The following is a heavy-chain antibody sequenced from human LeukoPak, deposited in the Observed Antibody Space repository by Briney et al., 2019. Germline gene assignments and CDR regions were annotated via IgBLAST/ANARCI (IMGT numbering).Heavy chain of an antibody. V-gene: IGHV6-1*01. D-gene: IGHD6-13*01. Sequence: SQTLSLTCAISGDSVSSNSAAWNWIRQSPSRGLEWLGRTYYRSKRYNDYAISVKSRITINPDTSKNQFSLQLSSVTPEDTAVYYCARANPHSSTWEFDYWGQGTLVTVSS. CDR3: ARANPHSSTWEFDY. CDR1: GDSVSSNSAA. J-gene: IGHJ4*02. CDR2: TYYRSKRYN.